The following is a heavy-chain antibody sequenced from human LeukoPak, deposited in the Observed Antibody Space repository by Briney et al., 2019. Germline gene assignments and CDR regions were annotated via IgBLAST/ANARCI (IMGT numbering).Heavy chain of an antibody. J-gene: IGHJ6*02. D-gene: IGHD5/OR15-5a*01. CDR3: ARGGLRNYYYGMDV. CDR2: VSTGSNYI. CDR1: GFTFSSYS. V-gene: IGHV3-21*01. Sequence: GGSLRLSCTASGFTFSSYSLNWVRQAPGKGLEWVSSVSTGSNYIYYADSVKGRFTISRDNAKNSLYLQMNSLRAEDTAVYYCARGGLRNYYYGMDVWGQGTTVTVSS.